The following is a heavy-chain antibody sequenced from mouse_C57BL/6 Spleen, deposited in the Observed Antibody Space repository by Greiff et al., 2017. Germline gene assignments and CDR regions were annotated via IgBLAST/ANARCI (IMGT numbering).Heavy chain of an antibody. D-gene: IGHD2-5*01. V-gene: IGHV1-22*01. J-gene: IGHJ2*01. CDR2: INPNNGGT. CDR1: GYTFTDYN. CDR3: ARHSNYAFDY. Sequence: EVKLQESGPELVKPGASVKMSCKASGYTFTDYNMHWVKQSHGKSLEWIGYINPNNGGTSYNQKFKGTATLTVNKSSSTAYMELRSLTSEDSAVYYCARHSNYAFDYWGQGTTLTVSS.